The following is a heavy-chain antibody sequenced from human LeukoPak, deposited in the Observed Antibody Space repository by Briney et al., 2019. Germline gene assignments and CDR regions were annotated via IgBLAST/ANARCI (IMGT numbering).Heavy chain of an antibody. D-gene: IGHD3-9*01. V-gene: IGHV3-23*01. CDR2: ISASGLST. Sequence: PGGSLRLSCAASGFTFSNFWMHWVRQAPGKGLEWVSTISASGLSTYYADSVNGRFTISRDNSQSTLYLQMHNLRAEDTAIYYCAKGDNDILTGFYNSFDYWGQGTLVSVTS. CDR1: GFTFSNFW. CDR3: AKGDNDILTGFYNSFDY. J-gene: IGHJ4*02.